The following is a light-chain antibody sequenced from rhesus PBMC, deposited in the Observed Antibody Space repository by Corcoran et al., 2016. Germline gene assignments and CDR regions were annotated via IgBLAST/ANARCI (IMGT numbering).Light chain of an antibody. CDR3: QQHNSYPLT. CDR1: QGISSY. CDR2: KTS. Sequence: DIQMTQSPSSLSASVGDTVTITCRPSQGISSYLAWYQQKPGKTHNLLIYKTSTLQSGLPSRFSGSGSWTDFTLTISSLQPEDFATYYCQQHNSYPLTFGGGTKVEIK. V-gene: IGKV1-25*01. J-gene: IGKJ4*01.